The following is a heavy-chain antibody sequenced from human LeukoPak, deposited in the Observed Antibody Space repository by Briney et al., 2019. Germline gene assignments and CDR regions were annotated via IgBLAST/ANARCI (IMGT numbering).Heavy chain of an antibody. V-gene: IGHV3-23*01. CDR2: TSGGGGTT. D-gene: IGHD6-13*01. CDR1: GFTFSGYA. CDR3: AKKIAAPGPYFDY. Sequence: GGSLRLSCEASGFTFSGYAMSWVRQTPGEGLEWVSATSGGGGTTYYADSVKGRFTISRDNSKNTLYLQMNSLGAEDTAVYYCAKKIAAPGPYFDYWGQGALVTVSS. J-gene: IGHJ4*02.